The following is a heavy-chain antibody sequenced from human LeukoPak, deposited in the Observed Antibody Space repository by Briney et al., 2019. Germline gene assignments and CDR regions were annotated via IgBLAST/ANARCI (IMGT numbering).Heavy chain of an antibody. D-gene: IGHD3-9*01. CDR1: GYSFTSYW. J-gene: IGHJ4*02. V-gene: IGHV5-51*01. CDR3: ARLFKKTYYDILTGYYTAFDY. Sequence: GESLKISCKGSGYSFTSYWIGWVRHMPGKGLEWMGIIYPGDSDTRYSPSFQGQVTISADKSISTAYLQWSSLKASDTAMYYCARLFKKTYYDILTGYYTAFDYWGQGTLVTVSS. CDR2: IYPGDSDT.